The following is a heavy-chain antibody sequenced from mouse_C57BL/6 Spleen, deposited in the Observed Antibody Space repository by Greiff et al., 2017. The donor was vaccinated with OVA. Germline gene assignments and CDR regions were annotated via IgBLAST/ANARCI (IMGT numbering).Heavy chain of an antibody. J-gene: IGHJ1*03. CDR1: GFSLSTSGMG. D-gene: IGHD4-1*01. V-gene: IGHV8-12*01. Sequence: QVTLKECGPGILQSSQTLSLTCSFSGFSLSTSGMGVSWIRQPSGKGLEWLAHIYWDDDKRYNPSLKSRLTISKDTSRNQVFLKITSVDTADTATYYCAYALGFYWYFDVWGTGSTVTVSS. CDR3: AYALGFYWYFDV. CDR2: IYWDDDK.